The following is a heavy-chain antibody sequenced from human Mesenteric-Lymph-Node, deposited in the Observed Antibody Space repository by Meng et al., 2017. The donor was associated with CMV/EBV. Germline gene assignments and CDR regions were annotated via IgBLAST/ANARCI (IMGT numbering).Heavy chain of an antibody. J-gene: IGHJ4*02. Sequence: GGSLRLSCAASGFTVSSNYMSWVRQAPGKGLEWVSVIYSGTNTYYADSVKGRFTISRDNSKNTLYLQMNSLRAEDTAVYYCARASPYSSSYFDYWGQGTLVTVSS. CDR1: GFTVSSNY. V-gene: IGHV3-53*01. CDR3: ARASPYSSSYFDY. D-gene: IGHD6-6*01. CDR2: IYSGTNT.